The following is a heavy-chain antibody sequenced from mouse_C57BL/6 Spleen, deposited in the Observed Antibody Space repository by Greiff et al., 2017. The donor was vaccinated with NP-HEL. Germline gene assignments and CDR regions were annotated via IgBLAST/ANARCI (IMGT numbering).Heavy chain of an antibody. D-gene: IGHD2-3*01. J-gene: IGHJ3*01. CDR1: GYTVTSYW. CDR3: ARGDDGYPWFAY. Sequence: QVQLQQAGAELVEPGASVKLSCESSGYTVTSYWMQWVKQRPGRGLEWIGRIDPNSGGTKYNEKFKSKATLTVDKPSSTAYMQLSSLTSEESAVYYCARGDDGYPWFAYWGQGTLVTVSA. CDR2: IDPNSGGT. V-gene: IGHV1-72*01.